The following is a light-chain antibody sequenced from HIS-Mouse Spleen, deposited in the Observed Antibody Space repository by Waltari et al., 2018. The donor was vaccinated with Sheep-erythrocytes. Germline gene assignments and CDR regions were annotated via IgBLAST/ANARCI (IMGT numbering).Light chain of an antibody. CDR3: CSYAGRYNHV. CDR1: SSDVGGYNY. J-gene: IGLJ1*01. CDR2: DVS. V-gene: IGLV2-11*01. Sequence: QSALTQPRPVSGSPGQSVNISCTGTSSDVGGYNYVSWYQQHPGKAPKLMIYDVSTRASAVLLRFAGSKVQNAASPTICGRQAEAEADYSCCSYAGRYNHVFATGTKVTVL.